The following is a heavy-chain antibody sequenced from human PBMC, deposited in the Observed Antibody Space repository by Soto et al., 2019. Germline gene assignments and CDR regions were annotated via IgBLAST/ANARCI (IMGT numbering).Heavy chain of an antibody. V-gene: IGHV4-39*07. J-gene: IGHJ5*02. D-gene: IGHD3-22*01. Sequence: SETLSLTCTVSGGSISSSSYYWGWIRQPPGKGLEWIGSIYYSGSTYYNPSLKSRVTISVDRSKNQFSLKLSSVTAADTAVYYCARDQLHYYDSSGDNWFDPWGQGTLVTVSS. CDR2: IYYSGST. CDR1: GGSISSSSYY. CDR3: ARDQLHYYDSSGDNWFDP.